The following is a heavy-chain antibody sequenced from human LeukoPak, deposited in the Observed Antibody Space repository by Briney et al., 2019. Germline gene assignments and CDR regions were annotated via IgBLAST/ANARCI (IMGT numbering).Heavy chain of an antibody. Sequence: GESLKISCKGSGYSFTSYWIGWVRQMPGKGLEWMGIIYPGDSDTRYSPSFQGQVTISADKSISTAYLQWSSLKASDTAMYYCARVRPVGATIFGAFDIWGQGTLLTVS. V-gene: IGHV5-51*01. D-gene: IGHD1-26*01. CDR2: IYPGDSDT. CDR3: ARVRPVGATIFGAFDI. CDR1: GYSFTSYW. J-gene: IGHJ3*02.